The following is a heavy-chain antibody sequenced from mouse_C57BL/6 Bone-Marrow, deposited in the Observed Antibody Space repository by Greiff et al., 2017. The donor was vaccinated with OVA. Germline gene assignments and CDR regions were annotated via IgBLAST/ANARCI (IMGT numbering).Heavy chain of an antibody. D-gene: IGHD2-4*01. V-gene: IGHV1-19*01. CDR3: ARRGDYEYDGGAMDD. CDR1: GYTFTDYY. Sequence: VQLQQSGPVLVKPGASVKMSCKASGYTFTDYYMNWVKQSHGKSLEWIGVINPYNGGTSYNQKFKGKATLTVDKSSSTAYMELNSLTSEDSAVYYCARRGDYEYDGGAMDDWGQGTSVTVSS. J-gene: IGHJ4*01. CDR2: INPYNGGT.